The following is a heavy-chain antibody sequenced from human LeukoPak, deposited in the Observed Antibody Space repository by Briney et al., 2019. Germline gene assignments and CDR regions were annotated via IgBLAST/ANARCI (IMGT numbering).Heavy chain of an antibody. J-gene: IGHJ6*03. CDR1: GYTFTGYY. V-gene: IGHV1-2*02. CDR2: INPNSGGT. CDR3: ARVGATMYYYYYMDV. D-gene: IGHD5-12*01. Sequence: ASVKVSCKASGYTFTGYYMHWVRQAPGQGLEWMGWINPNSGGTNYAQKFQGRVTMTRDTSISTAYMELSSLRSEDTAVYYCARVGATMYYYYYMDVWGKGTTVTVSS.